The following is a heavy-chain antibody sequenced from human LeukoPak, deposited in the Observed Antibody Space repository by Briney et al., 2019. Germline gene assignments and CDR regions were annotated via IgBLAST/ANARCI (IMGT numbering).Heavy chain of an antibody. CDR3: AREPLAEAFDI. CDR1: GGSISRSGYS. D-gene: IGHD1-1*01. Sequence: PSETLSLTCAVSGGSISRSGYSWSWIRQPPGKGLEWIGYIYYTGSTYYNPSLKSRLTISLDTSKNQFSLKLSSVTAADTAVYYCAREPLAEAFDIWGQGTMVTVSS. J-gene: IGHJ3*02. CDR2: IYYTGST. V-gene: IGHV4-30-4*07.